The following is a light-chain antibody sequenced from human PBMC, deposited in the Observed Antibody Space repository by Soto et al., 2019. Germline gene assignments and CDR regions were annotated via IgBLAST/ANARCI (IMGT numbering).Light chain of an antibody. Sequence: EIVLTQSPGTLSVSPGERATLSCRASQTIDSNNLDWYQQKPGQTPSLLLYCTSSRATGIPDRFSGSGSGTDFTLTISRLEPEDSAIYYCQQYGSWTFGQGTKVEIK. V-gene: IGKV3-20*01. J-gene: IGKJ1*01. CDR2: CTS. CDR1: QTIDSNN. CDR3: QQYGSWT.